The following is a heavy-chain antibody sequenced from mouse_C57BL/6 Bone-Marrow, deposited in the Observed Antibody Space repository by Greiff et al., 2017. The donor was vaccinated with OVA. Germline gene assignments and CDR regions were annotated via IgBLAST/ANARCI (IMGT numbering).Heavy chain of an antibody. CDR1: GYTFTSCW. CDR3: ARRRYYGSSLYAMDY. D-gene: IGHD1-1*01. J-gene: IGHJ4*01. Sequence: QVQLQQPGAELVKPGASVKMSCKASGYTFTSCWITWVKQRPGQGLEWIGDIYPGSGSTNYNEKFKSKATLTVDTSSSTAYMQLSSLTSEDSAVYYCARRRYYGSSLYAMDYWGQGTSVTVSS. CDR2: IYPGSGST. V-gene: IGHV1-55*01.